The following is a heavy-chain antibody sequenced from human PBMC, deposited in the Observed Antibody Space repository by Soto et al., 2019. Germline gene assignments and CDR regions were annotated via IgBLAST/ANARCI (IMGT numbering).Heavy chain of an antibody. Sequence: GGSLRLSCAASGFTFRSYGMHWVRQAPGKGLEWVAVISYDGSNKYYADSVKGRFTISRDNSKNTLYLQMNSLRAEDTAVYYCAKASLVAATYFDYWGQGTLVTVSS. V-gene: IGHV3-30*18. CDR1: GFTFRSYG. D-gene: IGHD2-15*01. CDR2: ISYDGSNK. J-gene: IGHJ4*02. CDR3: AKASLVAATYFDY.